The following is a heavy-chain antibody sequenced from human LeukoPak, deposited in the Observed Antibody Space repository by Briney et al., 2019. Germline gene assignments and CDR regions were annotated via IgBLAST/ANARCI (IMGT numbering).Heavy chain of an antibody. CDR1: VGTFSSYA. D-gene: IGHD5-18*01. V-gene: IGHV1-69*05. CDR3: ARDKGEGIQLWGYYYYMDV. J-gene: IGHJ6*03. Sequence: ASVKVSCKASVGTFSSYAISWVRHAPGQGLEWMGGIIPIFGTANYAQKFQGRVTITTDESTSPAYMELSSLRSEDTAVYYCARDKGEGIQLWGYYYYMDVWGKGTTVTVSS. CDR2: IIPIFGTA.